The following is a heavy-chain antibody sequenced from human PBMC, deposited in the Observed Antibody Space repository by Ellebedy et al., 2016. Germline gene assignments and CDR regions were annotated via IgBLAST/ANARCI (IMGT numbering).Heavy chain of an antibody. D-gene: IGHD3-3*01. Sequence: GESLKISCAASGFTFSNAWMNWVRQAPGKGLEWVGRIKSKTDGGTTDYAAPVKGRFTISRDDSKNTLYLQMNSLKTEDTAVYYCTTLSRYYDFWSGYSNLVSYWGQGTLVTVSS. CDR1: GFTFSNAW. V-gene: IGHV3-15*07. CDR3: TTLSRYYDFWSGYSNLVSY. J-gene: IGHJ4*02. CDR2: IKSKTDGGTT.